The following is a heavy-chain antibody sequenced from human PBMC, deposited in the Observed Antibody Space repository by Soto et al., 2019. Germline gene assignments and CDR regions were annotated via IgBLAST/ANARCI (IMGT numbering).Heavy chain of an antibody. CDR1: GYTFTSYD. Sequence: QVQLVQSGAEVKKPGASVKVSCKASGYTFTSYDINWVRQATGQGLEWMGWMNPNSGNTGYAQKFRGRVTMTRNTSISTAYMELSSLRSEDTAVYYCARDEAYYYYYYGMDVWGQGTTVTVSS. J-gene: IGHJ6*02. CDR3: ARDEAYYYYYYGMDV. CDR2: MNPNSGNT. V-gene: IGHV1-8*01.